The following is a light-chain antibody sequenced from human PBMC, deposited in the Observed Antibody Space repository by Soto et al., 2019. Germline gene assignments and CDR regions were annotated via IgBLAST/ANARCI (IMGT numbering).Light chain of an antibody. CDR1: SSDVGGYNY. V-gene: IGLV2-14*03. Sequence: QSALTQPASVSGSPGQSITISCTGTSSDVGGYNYVSWYQQHPGKAPQLMIYYVSNRPSGVSNRFSGSKSGNTASLTISGLQAEDEADYYCSSYTSSSTLFGGGTKLTVL. CDR3: SSYTSSSTL. CDR2: YVS. J-gene: IGLJ2*01.